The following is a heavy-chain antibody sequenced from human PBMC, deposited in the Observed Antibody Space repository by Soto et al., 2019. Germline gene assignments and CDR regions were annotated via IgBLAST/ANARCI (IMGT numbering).Heavy chain of an antibody. V-gene: IGHV3-23*01. J-gene: IGHJ4*02. CDR3: SKRDRGAAAVFDY. CDR2: ISGTGDYT. D-gene: IGHD6-13*01. Sequence: EVQLLESGGGLVQPGGSLRLSCSASGFTFSNFPMSWVRQAPGKGLEWVSAISGTGDYTYYADSVKGRFTISRDNSKNTLYLQINSLRAEDTAVYFCSKRDRGAAAVFDYWGQGTLVTVSS. CDR1: GFTFSNFP.